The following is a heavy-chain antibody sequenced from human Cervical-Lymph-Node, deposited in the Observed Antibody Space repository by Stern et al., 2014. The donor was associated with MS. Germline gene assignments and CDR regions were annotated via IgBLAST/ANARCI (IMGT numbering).Heavy chain of an antibody. Sequence: EVQLVQSGAGLVQPGGSLRLSCAASGFSFSSYCMHWVRQAPGQGLVWVSRIDSDGSTTGYAYAVKVRFTISRDNAKNTLYLQMNSLRAEDTAVYYCATLGWADYWGQGTLVTVSS. J-gene: IGHJ4*02. CDR3: ATLGWADY. V-gene: IGHV3-74*02. CDR2: IDSDGSTT. D-gene: IGHD5-24*01. CDR1: GFSFSSYC.